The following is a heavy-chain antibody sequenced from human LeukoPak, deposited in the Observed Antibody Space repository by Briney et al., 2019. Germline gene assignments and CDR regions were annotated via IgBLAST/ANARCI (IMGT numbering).Heavy chain of an antibody. CDR1: GGSFSGYY. CDR3: ARHPHWFTMVRGAPTQFDY. D-gene: IGHD3-10*01. Sequence: SETLSLTCAVYGGSFSGYYWSWIRQPPGKGLEWIGEINHSGSTNYNPSLESRVTISVDTSKNQFSLKLSSVTAADTAVYYCARHPHWFTMVRGAPTQFDYWGQGTLVTVSS. J-gene: IGHJ4*02. CDR2: INHSGST. V-gene: IGHV4-34*01.